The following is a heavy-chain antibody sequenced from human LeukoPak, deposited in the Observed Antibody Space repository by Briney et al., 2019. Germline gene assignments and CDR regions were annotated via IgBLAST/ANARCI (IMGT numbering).Heavy chain of an antibody. Sequence: SETLSLTCTVSGGSISSYYWSWIRQPPGKGLEWIGYIYYSGSTNYNPSLKSRVTISVDTSKNQFSLKLSSVTAADTAVYYCARTIPKIAVAGFWNYYYGMGVWGQGTTVTVSS. CDR2: IYYSGST. CDR3: ARTIPKIAVAGFWNYYYGMGV. D-gene: IGHD6-19*01. CDR1: GGSISSYY. J-gene: IGHJ6*02. V-gene: IGHV4-59*08.